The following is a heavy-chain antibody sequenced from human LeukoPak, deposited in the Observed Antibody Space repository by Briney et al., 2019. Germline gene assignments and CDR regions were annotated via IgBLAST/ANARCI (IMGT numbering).Heavy chain of an antibody. CDR3: ARDDYGGDWDH. D-gene: IGHD4-23*01. J-gene: IGHJ4*02. Sequence: ASVKVSCKASGGTFSSYAISWVRQAPGQGLKWMGRIIPILGIANYAQKFQGRVTITADKSTSTAYMELSSLRSEDTAVYYCARDDYGGDWDHWGQGTLVTVSS. CDR1: GGTFSSYA. CDR2: IIPILGIA. V-gene: IGHV1-69*04.